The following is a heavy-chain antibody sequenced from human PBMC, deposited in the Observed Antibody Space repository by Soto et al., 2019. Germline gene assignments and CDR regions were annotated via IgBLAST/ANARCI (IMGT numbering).Heavy chain of an antibody. CDR2: INPDSDNT. Sequence: ASVKVSCRTSGYTFTNYDINWVRQAAGQGLEWMGWINPDSDNTGYAQKFQGRVTMTRDTSISTAYMELNSLRSEDTAVYYCARGRRYCTTTSCYPPALFPYGMDVWGQGTTVTVSS. D-gene: IGHD2-2*01. J-gene: IGHJ6*02. CDR1: GYTFTNYD. V-gene: IGHV1-8*01. CDR3: ARGRRYCTTTSCYPPALFPYGMDV.